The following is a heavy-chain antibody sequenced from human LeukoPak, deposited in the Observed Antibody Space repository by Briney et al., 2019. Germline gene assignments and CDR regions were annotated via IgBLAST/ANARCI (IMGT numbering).Heavy chain of an antibody. CDR3: ARQWGWFTSGWWLDTLDV. Sequence: GGSLRLSCVTSGFSFSTSWMNWVRQAPGKGLEWVANIKEDGSVKNYADSVKGRFTISRDNARNSLYLEINCLRAEDTAVYYCARQWGWFTSGWWLDTLDVWGQGSMVIVSS. V-gene: IGHV3-7*01. CDR1: GFSFSTSW. CDR2: IKEDGSVK. D-gene: IGHD6-19*01. J-gene: IGHJ3*01.